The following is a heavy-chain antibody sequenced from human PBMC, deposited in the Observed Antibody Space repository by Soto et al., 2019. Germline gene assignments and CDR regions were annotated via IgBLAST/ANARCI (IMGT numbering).Heavy chain of an antibody. CDR2: ISSGGSST. CDR1: GLTFSSYA. J-gene: IGHJ5*02. CDR3: ARFRSSQFDP. Sequence: GGSLRLSCAASGLTFSSYAMSWVRQAPGKGLVWVSGISSGGSSTCYADSVKGRFTISRDNAKNTLYLQMNSLRAEDTAVYYCARFRSSQFDPWGQGTLVTVSS. V-gene: IGHV3-74*01. D-gene: IGHD6-13*01.